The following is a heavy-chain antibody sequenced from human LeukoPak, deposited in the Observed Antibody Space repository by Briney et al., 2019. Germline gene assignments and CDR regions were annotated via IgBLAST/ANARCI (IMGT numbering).Heavy chain of an antibody. V-gene: IGHV3-74*01. J-gene: IGHJ3*01. CDR1: GFTFSNYW. D-gene: IGHD3-3*01. CDR3: ARGLTIFGVVNDAFDF. CDR2: INSDGSST. Sequence: GGSLRLSCAASGFTFSNYWMHWVRQAPGKGLVWVSLINSDGSSTIYADSVKGRFTISRDNAKNTLYLQMNSLRAEDTAVYYCARGLTIFGVVNDAFDFWGQGTMVAVSS.